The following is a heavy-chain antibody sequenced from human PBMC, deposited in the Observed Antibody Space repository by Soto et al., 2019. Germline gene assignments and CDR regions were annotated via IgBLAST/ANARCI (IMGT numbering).Heavy chain of an antibody. V-gene: IGHV3-30-3*02. CDR2: ISSDGTKK. CDR1: GDSVYNYF. Sequence: RIASVVSGDSVYNYFIHWLRKNKGEGLEWVAVISSDGTKKSYIDSVKGRFNISRDNSRSTVFLQMNSLRREDTAMYYCVKDGGAVKYNCNIRGDSWGQGTPVTVSS. D-gene: IGHD1-1*01. CDR3: VKDGGAVKYNCNIRGDS. J-gene: IGHJ4*02.